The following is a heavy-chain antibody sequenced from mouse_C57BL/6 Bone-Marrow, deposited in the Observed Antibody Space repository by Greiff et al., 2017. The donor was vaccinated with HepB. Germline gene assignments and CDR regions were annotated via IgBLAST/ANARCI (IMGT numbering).Heavy chain of an antibody. Sequence: VQLQQSGAELVRPGDSVKLSCTASGFNIKDDYMHWVKQRPEQGLEWIGWIDPENGDTEYASKFQGKATITADTSSNTAYLQLSSLTSEDTAVYYCTTRDVYYWFAYWGQGTLVTVSA. CDR2: IDPENGDT. J-gene: IGHJ3*01. D-gene: IGHD2-3*01. CDR3: TTRDVYYWFAY. CDR1: GFNIKDDY. V-gene: IGHV14-4*01.